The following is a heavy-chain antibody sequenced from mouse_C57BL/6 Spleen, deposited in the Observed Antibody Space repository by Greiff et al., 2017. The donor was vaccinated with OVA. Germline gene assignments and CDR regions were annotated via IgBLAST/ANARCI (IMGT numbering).Heavy chain of an antibody. Sequence: VKVVESGAELARPGASVKMSCKASGYTFTSYTMHWVKQRPGQGLEWIGYINPSSGYTKYNQKFKDKATLTADKSSSTAYMQLSSLTSEDSAVYYCARWLPGVDAMDYWGQGTSVTVSS. CDR3: ARWLPGVDAMDY. V-gene: IGHV1-4*01. D-gene: IGHD2-2*01. J-gene: IGHJ4*01. CDR1: GYTFTSYT. CDR2: INPSSGYT.